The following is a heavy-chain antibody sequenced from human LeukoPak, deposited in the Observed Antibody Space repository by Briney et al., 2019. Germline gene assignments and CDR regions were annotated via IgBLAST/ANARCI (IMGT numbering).Heavy chain of an antibody. CDR2: TYTSGST. J-gene: IGHJ4*02. CDR3: ARDYKFYCTNGVCYTYYFDY. D-gene: IGHD2-8*01. V-gene: IGHV4-4*07. CDR1: GGSIYSYY. Sequence: SETLSLTCTVSGGSIYSYYWSWIRQPAGKGLEWIGRTYTSGSTNYNPSLKSRVTMSVDTSKNQFSLRLTSVTAADTAVYYCARDYKFYCTNGVCYTYYFDYWGQGTLVTVSS.